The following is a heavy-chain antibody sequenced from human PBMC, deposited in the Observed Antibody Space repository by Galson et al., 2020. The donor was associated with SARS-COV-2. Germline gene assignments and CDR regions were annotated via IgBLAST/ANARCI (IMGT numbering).Heavy chain of an antibody. V-gene: IGHV4-59*01. CDR2: IYYLGTT. Sequence: SEILSLTCTVSGGSISPYYWTWIRQSPEKGLEWIGYIYYLGTTNYNPSLKSRVTISVDTSKNQFSLKLKSVTAADTAVYYCAKILDYGDDGDYGLDWFDPWGQGILVTVSS. CDR1: GGSISPYY. CDR3: AKILDYGDDGDYGLDWFDP. J-gene: IGHJ5*02. D-gene: IGHD4-17*01.